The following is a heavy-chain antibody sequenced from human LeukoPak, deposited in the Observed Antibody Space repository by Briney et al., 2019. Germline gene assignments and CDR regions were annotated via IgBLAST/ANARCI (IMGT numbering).Heavy chain of an antibody. V-gene: IGHV1-2*02. CDR2: INPNSGGT. Sequence: ASVKVSCKTSGYTFTGYYIQWVRQAPGQGLEWMGWINPNSGGTNYAQKFQGRVTMTRDTSISTAYMELSRLRSDDTAVYYCATNPSDLYYYYYMDVWGKGTTVTISS. CDR3: ATNPSDLYYYYYMDV. CDR1: GYTFTGYY. J-gene: IGHJ6*03.